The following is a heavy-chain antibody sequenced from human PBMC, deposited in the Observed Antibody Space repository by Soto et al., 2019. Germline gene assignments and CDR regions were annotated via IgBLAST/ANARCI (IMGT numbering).Heavy chain of an antibody. V-gene: IGHV3-53*02. CDR3: AREGFGYSSGHHWYFDL. J-gene: IGHJ2*01. D-gene: IGHD6-19*01. Sequence: EVQLVETGGGLIQPGGSLRLSCAASGFTVSSNYMSWVRQAPGKGLEWVSVIYSGGSTYYADSVKGRFAISRDNSKNTLYLQMNSLRAEDTAVYYCAREGFGYSSGHHWYFDLWGRGTLVTVSS. CDR2: IYSGGST. CDR1: GFTVSSNY.